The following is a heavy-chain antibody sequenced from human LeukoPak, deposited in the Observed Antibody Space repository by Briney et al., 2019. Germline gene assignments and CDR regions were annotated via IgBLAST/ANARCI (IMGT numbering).Heavy chain of an antibody. CDR1: GGSISSYY. D-gene: IGHD6-19*01. CDR3: ARWDDSAWAFGT. V-gene: IGHV4-59*08. CDR2: IYYSGST. J-gene: IGHJ5*02. Sequence: SETLSLTCTGSGGSISSYYWSWIRQPPGKGLEWIGYIYYSGSTNYNPSLKSRVTISLDTSNNQFSLRLSSVTAADTAVYYCARWDDSAWAFGTWGPGTLVTVSS.